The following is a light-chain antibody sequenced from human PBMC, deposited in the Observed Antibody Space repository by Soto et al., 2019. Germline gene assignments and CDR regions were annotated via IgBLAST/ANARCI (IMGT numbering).Light chain of an antibody. CDR3: GTWDSSLSAVV. CDR2: DNN. V-gene: IGLV1-51*01. CDR1: SSNIGNNY. J-gene: IGLJ2*01. Sequence: QSVVTQPPSVSAAPGQKVTISCSGSSSNIGNNYVSWYQQLPGTAPKLLIYDNNKRPSGIPDRVSGSKSGTSATLGITGLQTGDEADYYCGTWDSSLSAVVFGGGTKVTVL.